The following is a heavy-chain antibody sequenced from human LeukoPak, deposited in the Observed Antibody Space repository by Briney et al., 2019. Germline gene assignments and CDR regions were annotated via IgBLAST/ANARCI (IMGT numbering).Heavy chain of an antibody. D-gene: IGHD3-3*01. J-gene: IGHJ3*02. CDR1: GFTFSSYS. Sequence: GGSLRLSCAASGFTFSSYSMNWVRQAPGKVPEWVSYIDARSGITYYADSVQGRFTISRDNAQESVFLQMNSLRADDTAVYYCARTYDFGRGPPGDAFDNWGPGTLVTVSS. V-gene: IGHV3-48*01. CDR3: ARTYDFGRGPPGDAFDN. CDR2: IDARSGIT.